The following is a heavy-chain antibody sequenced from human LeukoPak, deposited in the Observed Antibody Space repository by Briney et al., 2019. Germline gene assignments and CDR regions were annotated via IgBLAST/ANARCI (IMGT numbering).Heavy chain of an antibody. CDR3: AKDAGYCTNGVCYPYYFDY. D-gene: IGHD2-8*01. CDR1: GFTFSSYA. Sequence: GSLRLSCAASGFTFSSYAMSWVCQAPGKGLEWVSAISGSGGSTYYADSVKGRFTISRDNSKNTLYLQMNSLRAEDTAVYYCAKDAGYCTNGVCYPYYFDYWGQGTLVTVSS. J-gene: IGHJ4*02. CDR2: ISGSGGST. V-gene: IGHV3-23*01.